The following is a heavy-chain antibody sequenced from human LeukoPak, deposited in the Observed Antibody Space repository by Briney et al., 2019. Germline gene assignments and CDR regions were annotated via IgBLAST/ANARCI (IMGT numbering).Heavy chain of an antibody. V-gene: IGHV4-39*07. CDR2: IYYSGST. CDR3: ARGVDYYDSSGYYYDY. Sequence: PSETLSLTCTVSGGSISSGSYYWGWIRQPPGKGLEWIGSIYYSGSTNYNPSLKSRVTISVDTSKNQFSLKLSSVTAADTAVYYCARGVDYYDSSGYYYDYWGQGTLVTVSS. CDR1: GGSISSGSYY. D-gene: IGHD3-22*01. J-gene: IGHJ4*02.